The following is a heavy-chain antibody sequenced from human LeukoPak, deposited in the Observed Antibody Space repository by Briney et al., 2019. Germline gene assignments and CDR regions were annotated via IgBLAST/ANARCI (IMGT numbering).Heavy chain of an antibody. CDR3: ARDAYGDYTSGAFDI. D-gene: IGHD4-17*01. CDR2: INPNSGGT. J-gene: IGHJ3*02. V-gene: IGHV1-2*02. Sequence: ASVNVSCKASGYTFTGYYMHWVRQAPGQGLEWMGWINPNSGGTNYAQKFQGRVTMTRDTSISTAYMELSRLRSDDTAVYYCARDAYGDYTSGAFDIWGQGTMVTVSS. CDR1: GYTFTGYY.